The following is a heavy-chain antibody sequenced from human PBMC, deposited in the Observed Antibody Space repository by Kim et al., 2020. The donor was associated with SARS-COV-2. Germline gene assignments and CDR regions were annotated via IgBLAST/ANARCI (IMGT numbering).Heavy chain of an antibody. J-gene: IGHJ4*02. D-gene: IGHD2-21*02. CDR3: TTGVFGHIVVVTAIRDY. CDR2: IKSKTDGGTT. Sequence: GGSLRLSCAASGFTFSNAWMSWVRQAPGKGLEWVGRIKSKTDGGTTDYAAPVKGRFTISRDDSKNTLYLQMNSLKTEDTAVYYCTTGVFGHIVVVTAIRDYWGQGTLVTVSS. V-gene: IGHV3-15*01. CDR1: GFTFSNAW.